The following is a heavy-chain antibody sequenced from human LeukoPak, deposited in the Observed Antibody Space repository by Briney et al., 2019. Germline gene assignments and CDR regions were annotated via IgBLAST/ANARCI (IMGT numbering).Heavy chain of an antibody. V-gene: IGHV3-23*01. CDR3: AKHPSYFDY. Sequence: GGSLRLSCAASGFTFSSYAMSWVRQAPGERLDWVSVISGRGEDTYYADSVKGRFTISRDNSKNTVYLQMNSLRAEDTAVYYCAKHPSYFDYWGQGTLVTVSS. CDR1: GFTFSSYA. CDR2: ISGRGEDT. J-gene: IGHJ4*02.